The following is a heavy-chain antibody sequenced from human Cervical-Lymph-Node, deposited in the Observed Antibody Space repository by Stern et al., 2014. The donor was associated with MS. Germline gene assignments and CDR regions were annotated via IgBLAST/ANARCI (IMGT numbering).Heavy chain of an antibody. CDR2: IYHSGSV. V-gene: IGHV4-59*01. Sequence: VQLVESGPGLVKPSETLSLTCTVSGGSLRRYYWNWIRQAPGKGLEWLGFIYHSGSVNYHPSLSSRVAMSVDTSKTQFSLTVSSVTAADTAVYYCAREGEYCSGSRCYPFLDYWGQGTLVTVSS. CDR1: GGSLRRYY. D-gene: IGHD2-15*01. CDR3: AREGEYCSGSRCYPFLDY. J-gene: IGHJ4*02.